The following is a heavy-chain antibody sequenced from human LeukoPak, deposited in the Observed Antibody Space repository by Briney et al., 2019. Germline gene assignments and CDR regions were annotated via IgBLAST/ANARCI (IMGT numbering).Heavy chain of an antibody. CDR3: ARNQRRLDY. D-gene: IGHD1-14*01. CDR2: IKPDGSEK. J-gene: IGHJ4*02. Sequence: GGSLRLSCTASGFTFSSYAMNWVRQAPGKGLELVAHIKPDGSEKYYVDSVKGRFTISRDNAKNSLYLQVNSLRAEDTAVYYCARNQRRLDYWGQGALVTVSS. CDR1: GFTFSSYA. V-gene: IGHV3-7*01.